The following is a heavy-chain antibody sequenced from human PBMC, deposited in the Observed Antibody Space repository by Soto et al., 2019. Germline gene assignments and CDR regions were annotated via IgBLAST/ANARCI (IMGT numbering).Heavy chain of an antibody. CDR2: IFYSGST. CDR3: ARHKDFQFDY. CDR1: GGSISSSSFY. Sequence: QLQLQESGPGLVKPSETLSLTCTVSGGSISSSSFYWDWIRQPPGKGLEWIGSIFYSGSTYYNPSLWSRVAISVDTSKNQFSLKLSSVTAADTAVYDCARHKDFQFDYWGQGTLVTVSS. V-gene: IGHV4-39*01. J-gene: IGHJ4*02.